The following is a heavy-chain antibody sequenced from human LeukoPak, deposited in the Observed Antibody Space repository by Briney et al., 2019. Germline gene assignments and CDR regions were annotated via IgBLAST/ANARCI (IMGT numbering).Heavy chain of an antibody. D-gene: IGHD3-22*01. CDR3: AKDVANYYDSNGYPNAFDI. CDR1: GFTFDDYA. J-gene: IGHJ3*02. CDR2: ISWNSSSI. Sequence: GRSLRPSCAASGFTFDDYAMHWVRQAPGKGLEWVSGISWNSSSIGYADSAKGRFTISRDNAKNSLYLQMNSLRAEDTALYYCAKDVANYYDSNGYPNAFDIWGQGTMVTVSS. V-gene: IGHV3-9*01.